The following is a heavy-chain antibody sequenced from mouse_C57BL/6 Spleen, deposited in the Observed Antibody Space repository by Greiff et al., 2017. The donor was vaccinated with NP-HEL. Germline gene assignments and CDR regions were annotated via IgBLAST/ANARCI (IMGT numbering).Heavy chain of an antibody. J-gene: IGHJ4*01. CDR1: GYSITSGYY. Sequence: DVQLQESGPGLVKPSQSLSLTCSVTGYSITSGYYWNWIRQFPGNKLEWMGYISYDGSNNYNPSLKNRISITRDTSKNQFFLKLNSVTTEDTATYYCARVSYGSSYAMDYWGQGTSVTVSS. CDR2: ISYDGSN. V-gene: IGHV3-6*01. CDR3: ARVSYGSSYAMDY. D-gene: IGHD1-1*01.